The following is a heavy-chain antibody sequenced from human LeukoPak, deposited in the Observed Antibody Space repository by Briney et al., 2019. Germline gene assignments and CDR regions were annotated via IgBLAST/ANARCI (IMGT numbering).Heavy chain of an antibody. Sequence: GRSLRLSCAASGFTFSSYGMHWVRQAPGKGLEWVAVISYDGSNKYYADSVKGRFTISRDNSKNTLYLQMNSLRAEDTAVYYCAKDSPLIYCSGGSCYSYYYYGMDVWGQGTTVTVSS. V-gene: IGHV3-30*18. J-gene: IGHJ6*02. CDR1: GFTFSSYG. D-gene: IGHD2-15*01. CDR3: AKDSPLIYCSGGSCYSYYYYGMDV. CDR2: ISYDGSNK.